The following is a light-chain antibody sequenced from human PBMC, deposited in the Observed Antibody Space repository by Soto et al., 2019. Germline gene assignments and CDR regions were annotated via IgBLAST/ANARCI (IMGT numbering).Light chain of an antibody. J-gene: IGLJ2*01. CDR3: QSYDNSLSGVV. CDR1: SSNIGAGFD. Sequence: QSVLTQPPSVSGAPGQRIIISCTGSSSNIGAGFDLHWYQHLPGTAPKLLVYDNDNRPSGLPARFSDSRSGTSASLAITSLQADDEADYYCQSYDNSLSGVVFGGGTKLTVL. V-gene: IGLV1-40*01. CDR2: DND.